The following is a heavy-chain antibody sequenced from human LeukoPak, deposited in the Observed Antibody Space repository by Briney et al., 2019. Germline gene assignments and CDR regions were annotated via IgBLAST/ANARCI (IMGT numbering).Heavy chain of an antibody. Sequence: GASVTVSCTASGGTFSIYAISWVRQAPGQGLEWMGGIIPIFGTANYAQKFQGRVTITADESTSTAYMELSSLRSEDTAVYYCARVGYYDSSGYPDEYFQHWGQGTLVTVSS. V-gene: IGHV1-69*13. J-gene: IGHJ1*01. CDR1: GGTFSIYA. D-gene: IGHD3-22*01. CDR3: ARVGYYDSSGYPDEYFQH. CDR2: IIPIFGTA.